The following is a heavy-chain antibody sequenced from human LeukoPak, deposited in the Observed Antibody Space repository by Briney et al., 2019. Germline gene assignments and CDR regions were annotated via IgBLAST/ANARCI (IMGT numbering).Heavy chain of an antibody. CDR3: ARAEEDYYDSSGYYRFDY. CDR1: GYSISSGYY. J-gene: IGHJ4*02. D-gene: IGHD3-22*01. CDR2: IYHSGST. Sequence: SETLSLTCTVSGYSISSGYYWGWIRQPPGKGLEWIGSIYHSGSTYYNPSLKSRVTISVDTSKNRFSLKLSSVTAADTAVYYCARAEEDYYDSSGYYRFDYWGQGTLVTVSS. V-gene: IGHV4-38-2*02.